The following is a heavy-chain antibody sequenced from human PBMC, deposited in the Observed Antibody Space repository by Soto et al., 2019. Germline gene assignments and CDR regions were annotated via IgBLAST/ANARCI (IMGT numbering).Heavy chain of an antibody. Sequence: QVQLQESGPGLVKPSETLSLTCTVSGGSISSYYWSWIRQPPGKGLEWIGYIYYSGSTNYNPSLKSRDPIAVDTSKNQFSLKLSSVTAADTAVYYCARGYYYGSGSYHWYFDLWGRGTLVTVSS. CDR2: IYYSGST. V-gene: IGHV4-59*01. CDR3: ARGYYYGSGSYHWYFDL. D-gene: IGHD3-10*01. CDR1: GGSISSYY. J-gene: IGHJ2*01.